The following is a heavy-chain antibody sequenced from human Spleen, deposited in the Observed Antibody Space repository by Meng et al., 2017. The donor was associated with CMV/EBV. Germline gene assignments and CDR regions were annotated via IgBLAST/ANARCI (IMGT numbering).Heavy chain of an antibody. J-gene: IGHJ6*02. CDR1: GCTFIAYS. D-gene: IGHD6-13*01. CDR2: MSSSSYI. V-gene: IGHV3-21*01. CDR3: AKTLYSSSWYRYYYYYGMDV. Sequence: GGSLRLSCAASGCTFIAYSMNWVRQAPGKGLEWLSSMSSSSYINYEDSVKGRFTISRDNAKNSLYLTMNSLRAEDTAVYYCAKTLYSSSWYRYYYYYGMDVWGQGTTVTVSS.